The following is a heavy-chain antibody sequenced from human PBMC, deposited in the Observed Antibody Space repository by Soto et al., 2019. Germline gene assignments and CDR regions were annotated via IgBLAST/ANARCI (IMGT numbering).Heavy chain of an antibody. J-gene: IGHJ3*02. D-gene: IGHD6-6*01. CDR1: GFTFSSYS. V-gene: IGHV3-74*01. Sequence: GGSLRLSCAASGFTFSSYSMNWVRQAPGKGLVWVSRINSDGSSTSYADSVKGRFTISRDNAKNTLYLQMNSLRAEDTAVYYCARDPRPDGFDIWGQGTMVTVSS. CDR2: INSDGSST. CDR3: ARDPRPDGFDI.